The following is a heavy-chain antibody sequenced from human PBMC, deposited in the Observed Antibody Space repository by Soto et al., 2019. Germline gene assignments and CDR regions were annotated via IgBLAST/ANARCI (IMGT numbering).Heavy chain of an antibody. CDR3: ARDDDDRYYGMDV. V-gene: IGHV4-30-4*01. CDR2: IYYSGST. Sequence: QVQLQESGPGLVKPSQTLSLTCTVSSGSISSGDYYWSWIRQPPGKGLEWIGYIYYSGSTYYNPSLKSRLTTSVDTSKNQFSLKLSSVTAADTAVYYCARDDDDRYYGMDVWGQGTTVTVSS. D-gene: IGHD1-1*01. J-gene: IGHJ6*02. CDR1: SGSISSGDYY.